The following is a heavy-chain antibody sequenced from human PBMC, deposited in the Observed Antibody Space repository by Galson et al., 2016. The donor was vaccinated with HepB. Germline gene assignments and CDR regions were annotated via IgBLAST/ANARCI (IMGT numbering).Heavy chain of an antibody. CDR3: AKLDCGRDCPRDD. J-gene: IGHJ4*02. CDR1: GFIFSTYS. CDR2: ISSGSAYR. D-gene: IGHD2-21*02. Sequence: SLRLSCAASGFIFSTYSMNWVRQAPGKGLEWVSSISSGSAYRYYADSVKGRFTISRDNAKRSLYLQMNSLRVEDTAVYYCAKLDCGRDCPRDDWGQGTQVTVS. V-gene: IGHV3-21*01.